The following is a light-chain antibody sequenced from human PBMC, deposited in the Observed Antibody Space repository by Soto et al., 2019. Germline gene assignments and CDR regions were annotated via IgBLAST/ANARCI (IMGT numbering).Light chain of an antibody. J-gene: IGKJ5*01. CDR2: KAS. V-gene: IGKV1-5*03. CDR3: QQYNSDWNT. CDR1: QIINNS. Sequence: VLARGTITCLSSQIINNSLAWYQQRPGKAPKLLIYKASSLETGVPSRFSGSGSGTEFTLTISSLQPDDFATYYCQQYNSDWNTFGQGARLEI.